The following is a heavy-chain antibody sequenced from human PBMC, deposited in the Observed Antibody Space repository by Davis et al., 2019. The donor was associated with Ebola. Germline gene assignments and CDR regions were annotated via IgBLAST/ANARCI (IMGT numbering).Heavy chain of an antibody. Sequence: PSETLSLTCAVSGGAVSSGAYFWAWIRQPPGKGLEWNGYFYSSGDIHPSPSLKSPVTMFRDTSQNQFSVALTSVTAAATAVYYCARVGDFQGGYWGQGTLVTVSS. V-gene: IGHV4-61*08. D-gene: IGHD2-15*01. J-gene: IGHJ4*02. CDR2: FYSSGDI. CDR1: GGAVSSGAYF. CDR3: ARVGDFQGGY.